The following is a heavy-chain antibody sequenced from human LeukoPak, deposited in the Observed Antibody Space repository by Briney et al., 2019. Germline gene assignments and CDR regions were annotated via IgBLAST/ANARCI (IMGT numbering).Heavy chain of an antibody. CDR2: ISAYNGNT. CDR3: ARVPGYYDSSGYLGIFDY. D-gene: IGHD3-22*01. Sequence: ASVKVSCKASGYTFTSYGISWVRQAPGQGLEWMGWISAYNGNTNYAQKLQGRVTMTTDTSTSTAYMELRSLRSDDTAVYYCARVPGYYDSSGYLGIFDYWGQGTLVTVSS. J-gene: IGHJ4*02. CDR1: GYTFTSYG. V-gene: IGHV1-18*01.